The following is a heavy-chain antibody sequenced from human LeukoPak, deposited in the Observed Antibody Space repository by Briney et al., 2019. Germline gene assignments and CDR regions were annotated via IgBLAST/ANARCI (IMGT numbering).Heavy chain of an antibody. V-gene: IGHV4-39*01. J-gene: IGHJ5*02. CDR3: ARTGTREFDP. CDR2: IYYSGST. D-gene: IGHD1-7*01. Sequence: SETLSLTCTVSGGSISSRNYYWGWIRQPPGKGLEWVGSIYYSGSTYYNPSLKSRVTISVDTSKNQFSLKLSSVTAADTAVYYCARTGTREFDPWGQGTLVTVSS. CDR1: GGSISSRNYY.